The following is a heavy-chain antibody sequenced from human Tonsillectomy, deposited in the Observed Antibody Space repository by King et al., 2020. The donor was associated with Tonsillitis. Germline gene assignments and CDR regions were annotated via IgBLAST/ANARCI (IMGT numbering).Heavy chain of an antibody. CDR1: GGSISSYY. D-gene: IGHD3-3*01. J-gene: IGHJ3*02. CDR3: ASETNYDFWSGYSHQMGDAFDI. CDR2: IYYSGST. Sequence: VQLQESGPGLVKPSETLSLTCTVSGGSISSYYRSWIRQPPGKGLEWIGYIYYSGSTNYNPSLKSRVTISVDKSKNQFSLKLSSVTAADTAVYYCASETNYDFWSGYSHQMGDAFDIWGQGTMVTVSS. V-gene: IGHV4-59*01.